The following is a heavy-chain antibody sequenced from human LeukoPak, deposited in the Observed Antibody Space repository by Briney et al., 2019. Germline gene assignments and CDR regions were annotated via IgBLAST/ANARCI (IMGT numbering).Heavy chain of an antibody. CDR3: AREDYGDTNQYYFDY. CDR1: GFTFSSYS. Sequence: GGSLRLSCAASGFTFSSYSMNWVRQAPGKGLEWVSSISSSSSYIYYADSVKGRFTISRDNAENSLYLQMNSLRAEDTAVYYCAREDYGDTNQYYFDYWGQGTLVTVSS. D-gene: IGHD4-17*01. CDR2: ISSSSSYI. J-gene: IGHJ4*02. V-gene: IGHV3-21*01.